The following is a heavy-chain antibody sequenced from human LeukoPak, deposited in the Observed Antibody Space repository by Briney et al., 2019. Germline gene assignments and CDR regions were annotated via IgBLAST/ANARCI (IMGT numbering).Heavy chain of an antibody. V-gene: IGHV3-30-3*01. D-gene: IGHD3-22*01. J-gene: IGHJ4*02. CDR2: ISYDGSNK. CDR3: ATEEPYYDSSGYSGDY. Sequence: PGGSLRLSCAASGFTFSSYAMHWVRQAPGKGLEWVAVISYDGSNKYYADSVKGRFTISRDNSKNTLYLQMNSLRAEDTAVYYCATEEPYYDSSGYSGDYWGQGTLVTVSS. CDR1: GFTFSSYA.